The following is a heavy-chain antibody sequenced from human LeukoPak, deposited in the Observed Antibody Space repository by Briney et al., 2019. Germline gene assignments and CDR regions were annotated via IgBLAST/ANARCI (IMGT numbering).Heavy chain of an antibody. J-gene: IGHJ4*02. D-gene: IGHD3-22*01. CDR1: GGSISSYY. Sequence: SETLSLTCTVSGGSISSYYWSWIRQPAGKGLEWIGRIYTSGSTNYNPSLKSRVTMSVDTSKNQFSLKLSSVTAADTAVYYCARQPIRKRTYYYDSSGYRSPFDYWGQGTLVTVSS. V-gene: IGHV4-4*07. CDR2: IYTSGST. CDR3: ARQPIRKRTYYYDSSGYRSPFDY.